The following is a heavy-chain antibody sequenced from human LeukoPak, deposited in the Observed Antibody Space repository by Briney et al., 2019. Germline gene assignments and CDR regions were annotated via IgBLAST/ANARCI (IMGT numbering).Heavy chain of an antibody. CDR2: IRDSGAST. V-gene: IGHV3-23*01. CDR3: AKAGRSGWYPGWPFDI. Sequence: GGSLRLSCAAPGFTFLTYAMSWVRQAPRKGLQWVSVIRDSGASTYYADSVKGRFTISRDNSKNTLYLQMNSLRAEDTAVYYCAKAGRSGWYPGWPFDIWGQGTMVTVSS. CDR1: GFTFLTYA. D-gene: IGHD6-19*01. J-gene: IGHJ3*02.